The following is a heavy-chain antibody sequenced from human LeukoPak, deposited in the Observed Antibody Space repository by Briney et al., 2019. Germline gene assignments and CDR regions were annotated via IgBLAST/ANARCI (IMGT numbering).Heavy chain of an antibody. CDR2: IWYDGSNK. CDR3: ARVYGSGIPQGMDV. J-gene: IGHJ6*02. Sequence: PGGSLRLSCAASGFTFCSYVMHWVRQAPGKGLEWVAVIWYDGSNKYYADSVKGRFTISRDNSKNTLYLQMNSLRAEDTAVYYCARVYGSGIPQGMDVWGQGTAVTVSS. V-gene: IGHV3-33*01. D-gene: IGHD3-10*01. CDR1: GFTFCSYV.